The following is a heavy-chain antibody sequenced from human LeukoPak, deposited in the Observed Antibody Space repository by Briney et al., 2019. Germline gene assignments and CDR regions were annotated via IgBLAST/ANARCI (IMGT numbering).Heavy chain of an antibody. V-gene: IGHV4-59*01. Sequence: SETLSLTCTVSGGSISSYYWSWIRQPPGKGLEWIGYIYYSGSTNYNPSLKSRVTISVDTSKNQFSLKLSSVTAADTAVYYCARGRFFSSVGPYNSDYWGQGTLVTVSS. CDR1: GGSISSYY. CDR3: ARGRFFSSVGPYNSDY. D-gene: IGHD1-14*01. CDR2: IYYSGST. J-gene: IGHJ4*02.